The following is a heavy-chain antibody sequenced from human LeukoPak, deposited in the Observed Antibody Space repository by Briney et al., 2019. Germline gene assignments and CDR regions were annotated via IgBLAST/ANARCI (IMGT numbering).Heavy chain of an antibody. CDR3: ARDSAVYDFWSGYERTYLDY. CDR1: GGSISGSSYY. Sequence: SETLSLTCTVSGGSISGSSYYWGWIRQPPGKGLEWIGSIYYTGSTYYNPSLKSRGTISVDTSKNQFSLKLSSVTAADTAVYYCARDSAVYDFWSGYERTYLDYWGQGTLVTVSS. CDR2: IYYTGST. J-gene: IGHJ4*02. D-gene: IGHD3-3*01. V-gene: IGHV4-39*07.